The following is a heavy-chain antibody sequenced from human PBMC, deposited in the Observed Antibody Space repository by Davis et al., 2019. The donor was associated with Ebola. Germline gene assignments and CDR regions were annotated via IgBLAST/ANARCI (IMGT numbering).Heavy chain of an antibody. D-gene: IGHD3-16*01. Sequence: MPSETLSLTCAVYGGSFSGYYWSWIRQPPGKGLEWIGEINHSGSTNYNPSLKSRVTVLVDTSKNQFSLKLSSVTAADTAVYYCARGRGSYYRYGMDVWGQGTTVTVSS. CDR1: GGSFSGYY. V-gene: IGHV4-34*01. CDR3: ARGRGSYYRYGMDV. CDR2: INHSGST. J-gene: IGHJ6*02.